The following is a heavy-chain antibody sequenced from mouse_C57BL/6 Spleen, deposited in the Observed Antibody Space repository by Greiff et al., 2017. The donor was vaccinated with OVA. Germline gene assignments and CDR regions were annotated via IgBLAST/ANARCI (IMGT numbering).Heavy chain of an antibody. Sequence: QVQLQQSGAELVKPGASVKMSCKASGYTFTSYWITWVKQRPGQGLEWIGDIYPGSGSTNYNEKFKSKATLTVDTSSSTAYMQLSSLTSEDSAVYYCARGIGGTYDAMDYWGQGTSVTVSS. V-gene: IGHV1-55*01. CDR3: ARGIGGTYDAMDY. J-gene: IGHJ4*01. CDR2: IYPGSGST. CDR1: GYTFTSYW.